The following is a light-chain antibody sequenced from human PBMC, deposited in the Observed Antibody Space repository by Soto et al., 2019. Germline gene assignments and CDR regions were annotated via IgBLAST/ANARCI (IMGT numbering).Light chain of an antibody. Sequence: QSALTQPRSVSGFPGQSVTISCTGTSSDVGGYNYVSWYQQHPGKAPKLVIYDVNKRPSGVPDRFSGSKSGNTASLTISGLQAEDEADYYCCSYAGSYTLVFGTGTKVTVL. CDR3: CSYAGSYTLV. J-gene: IGLJ1*01. CDR2: DVN. V-gene: IGLV2-11*01. CDR1: SSDVGGYNY.